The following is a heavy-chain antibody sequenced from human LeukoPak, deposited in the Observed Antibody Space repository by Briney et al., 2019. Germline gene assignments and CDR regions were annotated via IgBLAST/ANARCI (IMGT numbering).Heavy chain of an antibody. D-gene: IGHD3-22*01. CDR1: GYTFTSYG. J-gene: IGHJ5*02. CDR2: ISAYNGNT. CDR3: ARDEARYSSGYYPNWFDP. V-gene: IGHV1-18*01. Sequence: ASVKVSCKASGYTFTSYGISWVRQAHGQGLELMGWISAYNGNTNYAQKLQGRVTMTTDTSTSTAYMELRSLRSDDTAVYYCARDEARYSSGYYPNWFDPWGQGTLVTVSS.